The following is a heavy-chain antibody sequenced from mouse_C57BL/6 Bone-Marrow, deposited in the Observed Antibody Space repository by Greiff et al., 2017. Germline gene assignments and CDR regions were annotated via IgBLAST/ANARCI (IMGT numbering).Heavy chain of an antibody. D-gene: IGHD2-4*01. CDR3: ARWRLRRFDY. V-gene: IGHV1-64*01. CDR2: IHPNSGST. CDR1: GYTFTSYW. Sequence: QVQLQQPGAELVKPGASVKLSCKASGYTFTSYWMHWVKQRPGQGLEWIGMIHPNSGSTNYNEKFKSKATLTEDKSSSTAYMQLSSLTSEDAAVYYCARWRLRRFDYWGQGTTLTVSS. J-gene: IGHJ2*01.